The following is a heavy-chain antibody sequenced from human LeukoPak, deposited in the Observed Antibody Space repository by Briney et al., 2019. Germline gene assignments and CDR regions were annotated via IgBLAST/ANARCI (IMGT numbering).Heavy chain of an antibody. Sequence: SETLSLTCTVSGGSISSSSYYWGWIRQPPGKGLEWIGSIYYSGSTYYNPSLKSRVTISVDTSKSQFSLKLSSVTAADTAVYYCARVSLDLYCSSSSCYYLDYWGQGTLVTVSS. CDR3: ARVSLDLYCSSSSCYYLDY. V-gene: IGHV4-39*01. J-gene: IGHJ4*02. D-gene: IGHD2-2*01. CDR2: IYYSGST. CDR1: GGSISSSSYY.